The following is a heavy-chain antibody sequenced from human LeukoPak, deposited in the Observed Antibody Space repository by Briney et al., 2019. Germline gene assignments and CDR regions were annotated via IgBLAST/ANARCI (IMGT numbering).Heavy chain of an antibody. CDR2: IKQDGSEK. V-gene: IGHV3-7*01. D-gene: IGHD3-22*01. J-gene: IGHJ2*01. Sequence: ETLSLTCTVSGGSISSSSYYWGWIRQAPGKGLEWVANIKQDGSEKYYVDSVKGRFTISRDNAKNSLYLQMNSLRAEDTAVYYCARDSGGYFYFDLWGRGTLVTVSS. CDR3: ARDSGGYFYFDL. CDR1: GGSISSSSYY.